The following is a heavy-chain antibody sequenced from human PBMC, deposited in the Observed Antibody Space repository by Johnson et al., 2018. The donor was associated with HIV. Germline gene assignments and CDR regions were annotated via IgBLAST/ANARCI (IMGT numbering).Heavy chain of an antibody. CDR3: AREDYHYDGSDHVLGAFDS. CDR2: ISSDASEK. J-gene: IGHJ3*02. V-gene: IGHV3-30*04. Sequence: QMQLVESGGGVVQPGRSLRLSCAASGFTFSSYAMHWVRQAPGKGLEWVAVISSDASEKYYADSVKGRFTVSRDNSKQTLYLDMNSLRAEDTAVYFCAREDYHYDGSDHVLGAFDSWGQGTMVTVSS. CDR1: GFTFSSYA. D-gene: IGHD3-22*01.